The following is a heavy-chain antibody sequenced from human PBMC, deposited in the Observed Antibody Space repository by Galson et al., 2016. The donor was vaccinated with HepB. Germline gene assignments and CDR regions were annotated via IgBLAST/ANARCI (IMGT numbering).Heavy chain of an antibody. CDR1: GFTFSSYA. D-gene: IGHD5-12*01. V-gene: IGHV3-30*04. CDR3: AREGGNPRQDIVPTILPHYFDH. Sequence: SLRLSCAASGFTFSSYALHWVRQAPGKGLEWVAVISYDGNDKYYGDSVKGQFTISRDNSKNTLYLQMNSLRPEDTALYYCAREGGNPRQDIVPTILPHYFDHWGQGTLVTVSS. CDR2: ISYDGNDK. J-gene: IGHJ4*02.